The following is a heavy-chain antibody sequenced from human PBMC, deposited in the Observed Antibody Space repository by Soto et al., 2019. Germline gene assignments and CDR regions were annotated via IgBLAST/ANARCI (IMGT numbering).Heavy chain of an antibody. Sequence: QVQLVQSGAEVKKPGASVKVSCKASGYTFTSYDINWVRQATGQGLEWMGWMNPNSGNTGYEQKCQGRVTMTRNTSISTAYMELSSLRSEDTAVYYCARGINYYASGDDAFDIWGQGTMVTVSS. CDR3: ARGINYYASGDDAFDI. J-gene: IGHJ3*02. D-gene: IGHD3-10*01. CDR2: MNPNSGNT. V-gene: IGHV1-8*01. CDR1: GYTFTSYD.